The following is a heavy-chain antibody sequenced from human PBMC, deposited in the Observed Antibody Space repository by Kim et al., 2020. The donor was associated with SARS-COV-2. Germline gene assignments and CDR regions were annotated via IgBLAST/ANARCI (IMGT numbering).Heavy chain of an antibody. V-gene: IGHV3-33*06. CDR3: AKGGNGTGCYYDS. CDR2: IWYNGSSK. J-gene: IGHJ5*01. Sequence: GGSLRLSCAASGFTFSSSAMRWVRQAPGKGLEWVSAIWYNGSSKYYTDSVKGRFTISRDNSKHTLYLQMNSLRAEDTAVYYCAKGGNGTGCYYDSWGQGTLVTVSS. D-gene: IGHD3-10*01. CDR1: GFTFSSSA.